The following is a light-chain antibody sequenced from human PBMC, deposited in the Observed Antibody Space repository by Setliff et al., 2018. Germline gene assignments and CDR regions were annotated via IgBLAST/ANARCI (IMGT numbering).Light chain of an antibody. V-gene: IGKV1-9*01. J-gene: IGKJ1*01. CDR3: QQLNSPVT. CDR2: AAS. CDR1: QDVGTY. Sequence: DIQLTQSPSFLSASVGDRVTITCRASQDVGTYLAWYQQKLGKAPKLLIYAASTLQSGVPSRFGGSGSGTEFTLSISSLQPEDFATYYCQQLNSPVTFGQGTKVEIK.